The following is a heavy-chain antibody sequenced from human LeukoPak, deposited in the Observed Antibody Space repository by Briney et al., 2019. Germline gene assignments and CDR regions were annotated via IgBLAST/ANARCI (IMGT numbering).Heavy chain of an antibody. J-gene: IGHJ4*02. CDR1: GFTFDDYG. D-gene: IGHD6-19*01. V-gene: IGHV3-20*01. CDR3: ARDSKSWAGTLDY. Sequence: RAGGSLRLSCAASGFTFDDYGMSWVRQAPGKGLEWVSDINWNGDITSYADSVKGRVTISRDNAKNSLYLQMNSLRAEDTALYHCARDSKSWAGTLDYWGKGTLVTVSS. CDR2: INWNGDIT.